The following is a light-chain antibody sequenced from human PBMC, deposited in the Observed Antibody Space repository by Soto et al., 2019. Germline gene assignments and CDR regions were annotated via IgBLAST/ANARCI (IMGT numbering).Light chain of an antibody. CDR2: AAS. CDR1: QGISNY. CDR3: QQFRGT. J-gene: IGKJ1*01. V-gene: IGKV1-27*01. Sequence: DIQMTQSPSSLSASVGDRVTITCRASQGISNYLAWYQQRLGKVPKLLIYAASTLQSGVPSRFSGSGSGTEFTLTISSLLPDDFATYYCQQFRGTFGQGTKVDIK.